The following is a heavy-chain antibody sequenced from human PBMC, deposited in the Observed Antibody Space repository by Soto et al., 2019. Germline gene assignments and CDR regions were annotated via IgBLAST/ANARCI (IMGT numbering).Heavy chain of an antibody. Sequence: SETLSLTCTVSGGSISSYYWSWIRQHPGKGLEWIGYIYYSGSTYYNPSLKSRVTISVGSSKNQFSLKLSSVTAADTAVYYCARDGLFTITKSVDPWGQGTLVTAPQ. CDR2: IYYSGST. CDR3: ARDGLFTITKSVDP. CDR1: GGSISSYY. D-gene: IGHD5-12*01. J-gene: IGHJ5*02. V-gene: IGHV4-59*06.